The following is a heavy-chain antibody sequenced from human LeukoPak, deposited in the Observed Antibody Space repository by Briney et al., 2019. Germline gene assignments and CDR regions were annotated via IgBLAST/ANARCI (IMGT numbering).Heavy chain of an antibody. CDR2: ISGSGTGT. Sequence: PGGSLRLSCAASGFTFSSYAMSWVRQAPGKGLEWVSTISGSGTGTYYADSVKGRFTISRDNSKYTLYLQTNSLRADDTAVYYCAKGGYSSGWRNYFDYWGQGTLVTVSS. D-gene: IGHD6-19*01. V-gene: IGHV3-23*01. CDR3: AKGGYSSGWRNYFDY. J-gene: IGHJ4*02. CDR1: GFTFSSYA.